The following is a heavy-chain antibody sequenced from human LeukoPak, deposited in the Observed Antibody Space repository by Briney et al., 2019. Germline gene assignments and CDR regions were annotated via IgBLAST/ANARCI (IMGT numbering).Heavy chain of an antibody. Sequence: SETLSLTCSVSGGSISSYYWSWIRQPPGKGLEWIGYIYYSASTKYNPSLKSRVTISVDKSKNQFSLKLSSVTAADTALYYCARGDFYYVDYWGQGALVTVSS. CDR2: IYYSAST. V-gene: IGHV4-59*12. D-gene: IGHD2/OR15-2a*01. CDR3: ARGDFYYVDY. J-gene: IGHJ4*02. CDR1: GGSISSYY.